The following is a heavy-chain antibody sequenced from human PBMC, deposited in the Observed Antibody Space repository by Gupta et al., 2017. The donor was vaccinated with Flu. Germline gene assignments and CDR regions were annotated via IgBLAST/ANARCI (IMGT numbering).Heavy chain of an antibody. V-gene: IGHV4-34*01. D-gene: IGHD6-13*01. CDR3: ARAPYSSSWYFATSDV. CDR2: INHSGST. Sequence: QVQLKQWGAGLLKPSETLSLTCAVYGGSFSGYYWSWIRQPPGKGLEWIGEINHSGSTNYNPSLKSRVTISVDTSKNQFSLKLSSVTAADTAVYYCARAPYSSSWYFATSDVWGQGTTVTVSS. CDR1: GGSFSGYY. J-gene: IGHJ6*02.